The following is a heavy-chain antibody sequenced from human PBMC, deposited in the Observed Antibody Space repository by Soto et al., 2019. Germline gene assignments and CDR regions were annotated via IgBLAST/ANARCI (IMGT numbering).Heavy chain of an antibody. J-gene: IGHJ6*02. V-gene: IGHV4-39*01. CDR1: GGSISSSSYY. D-gene: IGHD6-13*01. Sequence: PSETLSLTCTVSGGSISSSSYYWGWIRQPPGKGLEWIGSIYYSGSTYYNPSLKSRVTISVDTSKNQFSLKLSSVTAADTAVYYCARLPAAAASYYYYYGMDFRGQGTMVTVSS. CDR3: ARLPAAAASYYYYYGMDF. CDR2: IYYSGST.